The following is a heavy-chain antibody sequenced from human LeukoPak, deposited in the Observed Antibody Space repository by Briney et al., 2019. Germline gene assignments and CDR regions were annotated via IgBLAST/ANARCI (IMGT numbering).Heavy chain of an antibody. Sequence: ASVKVSCKASGYTFTSYCMHWVRQAPGQGLEWMGIINPSGGSTSYAQKFQGRVTMTRDTSTSTVYMELSSLRSEDTAVYYCARDSVLGDFDYWGQGTLVTVSS. J-gene: IGHJ4*02. CDR2: INPSGGST. V-gene: IGHV1-46*01. CDR3: ARDSVLGDFDY. CDR1: GYTFTSYC. D-gene: IGHD3-16*01.